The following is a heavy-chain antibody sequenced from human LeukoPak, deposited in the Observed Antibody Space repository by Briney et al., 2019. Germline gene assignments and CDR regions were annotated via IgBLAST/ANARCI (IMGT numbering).Heavy chain of an antibody. CDR2: IYYSGST. CDR1: GGSISSYY. Sequence: PSETLSLTCTVSGGSISSYYWSWIRQPPGKGLEWIGYIYYSGSTNYNPSLKSRVTISVDTSKNQFSLTLSSVTAADTAVYYCARAYDYVWGSYRSENWFDPWGQGTLVTVSS. J-gene: IGHJ5*02. D-gene: IGHD3-16*02. CDR3: ARAYDYVWGSYRSENWFDP. V-gene: IGHV4-59*01.